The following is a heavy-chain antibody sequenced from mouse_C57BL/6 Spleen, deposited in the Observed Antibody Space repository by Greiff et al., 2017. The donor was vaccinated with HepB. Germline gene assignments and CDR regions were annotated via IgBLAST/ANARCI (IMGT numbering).Heavy chain of an antibody. CDR1: GFTFSDYG. D-gene: IGHD2-3*01. J-gene: IGHJ1*03. CDR2: ISSGSSTI. CDR3: ARGDDGYYAWYFDV. V-gene: IGHV5-17*01. Sequence: EVQLQESGGGLVKPGGSLKLSCAASGFTFSDYGMHWVRQAPEKGLEWVAYISSGSSTIYYADTVKGRFTISRDNAKNTLFLQMTSLRSEDTAMYYCARGDDGYYAWYFDVWGTGTTVTVSS.